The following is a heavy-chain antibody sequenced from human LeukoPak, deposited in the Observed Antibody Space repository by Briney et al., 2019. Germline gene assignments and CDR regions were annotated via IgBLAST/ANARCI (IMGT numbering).Heavy chain of an antibody. V-gene: IGHV1-2*02. CDR3: ARDPGSGYYSSNFDY. D-gene: IGHD3-22*01. CDR2: INPNSGAT. CDR1: GYTFTGYY. Sequence: ASVTVSFKASGYTFTGYYMQWVRQAPGQGLEWMGWINPNSGATKYAQKFQGRVTMTRDTSISTAYMELIRLRSDDTAVYYGARDPGSGYYSSNFDYWGQGTLVTVSS. J-gene: IGHJ4*02.